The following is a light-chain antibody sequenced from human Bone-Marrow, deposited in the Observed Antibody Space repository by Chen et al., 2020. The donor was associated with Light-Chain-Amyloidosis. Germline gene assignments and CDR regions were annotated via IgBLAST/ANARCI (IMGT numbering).Light chain of an antibody. Sequence: SYVLTQPSSVAVAPGQPATIACGGNNIASTSVPWYQQTPGQAPLLVFYDDSNRPSGIPERLSGSNSGNTAALTISRVEAGDEADYYCQVWNRSSDRPVFGGGTKLTVL. V-gene: IGLV3-21*02. CDR2: DDS. J-gene: IGLJ3*02. CDR1: NIASTS. CDR3: QVWNRSSDRPV.